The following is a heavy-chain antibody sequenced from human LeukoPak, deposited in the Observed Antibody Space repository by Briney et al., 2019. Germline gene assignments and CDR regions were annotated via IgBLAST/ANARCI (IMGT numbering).Heavy chain of an antibody. J-gene: IGHJ4*02. V-gene: IGHV4-39*07. D-gene: IGHD3-10*01. CDR1: GGPISSSSYY. CDR2: IYYSGST. CDR3: TKGRGI. Sequence: SETLSLTCTVSGGPISSSSYYWGWIRQPPGKGLEWIGSIYYSGSTYYSPSLKSRVTISVDTSKNQFSLKLTSVTAADTAVYYCTKGRGIWGQGTLVTVSS.